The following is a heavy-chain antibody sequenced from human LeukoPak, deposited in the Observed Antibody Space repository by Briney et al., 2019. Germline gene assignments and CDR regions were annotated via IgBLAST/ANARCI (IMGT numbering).Heavy chain of an antibody. CDR3: AKDQRRGYCSSTSCYIDY. J-gene: IGHJ4*02. CDR1: GFTFGSYA. Sequence: GGSLRLSCAASGFTFGSYAMTWVRQAPGKGLEWVSAISGSADSTYYADSVKGRFTISRDNSKNTLYLQMNSLRAEDTAVYYCAKDQRRGYCSSTSCYIDYWGQGTLVTVSS. V-gene: IGHV3-23*01. CDR2: ISGSADST. D-gene: IGHD2-2*02.